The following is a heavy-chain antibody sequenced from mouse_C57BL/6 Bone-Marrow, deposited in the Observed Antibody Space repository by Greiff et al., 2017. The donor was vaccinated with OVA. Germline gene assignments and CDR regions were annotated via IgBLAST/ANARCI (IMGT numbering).Heavy chain of an antibody. J-gene: IGHJ1*03. CDR1: GFTFSNYW. D-gene: IGHD4-1*01. CDR3: TENWASYWYFDV. CDR2: IRLKSDNYAT. V-gene: IGHV6-3*01. Sequence: EVKLVESGGGLVQPGGSMKLSCVASGFTFSNYWMNWVCQSPEKGLEWVAQIRLKSDNYATHYAESVKGRFTISRDDSKSSVYLQMNNLRAEDTEIYYFTENWASYWYFDVWGTGTTVTVSS.